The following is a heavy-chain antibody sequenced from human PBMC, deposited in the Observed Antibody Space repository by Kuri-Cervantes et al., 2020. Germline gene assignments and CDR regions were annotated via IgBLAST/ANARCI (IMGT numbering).Heavy chain of an antibody. D-gene: IGHD3-3*01. V-gene: IGHV1-2*02. J-gene: IGHJ4*02. CDR3: ARASTIVDDDDFWSGPSHFDS. Sequence: ASVKVSCKASGYTFTGYYMHWVRQAPGQGLEWMGWINPNSGGTNYAQKFQGRVTMTRDTSISTAYMELSRLRSDETAVYFCARASTIVDDDDFWSGPSHFDSWGQGTLVTVSS. CDR2: INPNSGGT. CDR1: GYTFTGYY.